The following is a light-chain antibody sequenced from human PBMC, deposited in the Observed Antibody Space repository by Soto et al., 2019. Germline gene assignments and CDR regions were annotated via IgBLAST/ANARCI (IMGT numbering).Light chain of an antibody. Sequence: QSVLAQPHSAYGSPGHSVTISCTGTSSDVGGYNYVSWYQQHPGKAPKLMIYEVSNRPSGVPDRFSGSKSGNTASLTVSGLQGEDEADYYCSSYAGSNNYVFGTGTKVTV. CDR3: SSYAGSNNYV. CDR1: SSDVGGYNY. CDR2: EVS. J-gene: IGLJ1*01. V-gene: IGLV2-8*01.